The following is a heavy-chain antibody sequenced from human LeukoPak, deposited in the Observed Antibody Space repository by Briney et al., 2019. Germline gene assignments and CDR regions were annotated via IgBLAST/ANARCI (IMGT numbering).Heavy chain of an antibody. V-gene: IGHV4-34*01. J-gene: IGHJ4*02. CDR2: INHSGST. CDR1: GGSFSGYY. CDR3: ARGGGSIAAAGNPPFDY. Sequence: SETLSLTCAVYGGSFSGYYWSWIRQPSGKGLEWIGEINHSGSTNYNPSLKSRVTISVDTSKNQFSPKLSSVTAADTAVYYCARGGGSIAAAGNPPFDYWGQGTLVTVSS. D-gene: IGHD6-13*01.